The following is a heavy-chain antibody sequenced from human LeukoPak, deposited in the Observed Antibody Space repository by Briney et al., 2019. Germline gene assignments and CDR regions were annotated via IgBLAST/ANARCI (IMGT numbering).Heavy chain of an antibody. Sequence: EGSLRLSCAASGFTFSSYEMNWVRQAPGKGLEWVSYISSSGSTIYYADSVKGRFTISRDNAKNSLYLQMNSLRAEDTAVYYCARDRAVAYDYWGQGTLVTVSS. CDR1: GFTFSSYE. CDR3: ARDRAVAYDY. V-gene: IGHV3-48*03. J-gene: IGHJ4*02. D-gene: IGHD6-19*01. CDR2: ISSSGSTI.